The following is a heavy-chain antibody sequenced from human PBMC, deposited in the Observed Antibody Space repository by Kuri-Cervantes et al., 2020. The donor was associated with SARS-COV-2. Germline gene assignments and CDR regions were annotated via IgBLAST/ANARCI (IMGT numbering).Heavy chain of an antibody. D-gene: IGHD3-3*01. CDR1: GFTFSSYG. Sequence: GGSLRLSCAASGFTFSSYGMHWVRQAPGKGLEWVAFIRYDGSNKYYADSVKGRFTISRDNSKNTLYLQMNSLRAEDTAVYYCAKDFWSGYYYLDYWGQGTLVTVSS. J-gene: IGHJ4*02. V-gene: IGHV3-30*02. CDR2: IRYDGSNK. CDR3: AKDFWSGYYYLDY.